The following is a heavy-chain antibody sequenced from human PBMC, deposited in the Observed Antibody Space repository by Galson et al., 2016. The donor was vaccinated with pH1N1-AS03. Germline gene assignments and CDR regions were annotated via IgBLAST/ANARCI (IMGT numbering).Heavy chain of an antibody. CDR2: SSPYNGNT. CDR1: GYTFPNFG. D-gene: IGHD2-15*01. V-gene: IGHV1-18*04. CDR3: ARAAPFDP. Sequence: SVKVSCKASGYTFPNFGMSWVRQAPGQGLEWMGWSSPYNGNTQHAQRLEGRVTMTTDTSTNTAYLELRSLTYDDTAVYYCARAAPFDPWGHGTLVIVSS. J-gene: IGHJ5*02.